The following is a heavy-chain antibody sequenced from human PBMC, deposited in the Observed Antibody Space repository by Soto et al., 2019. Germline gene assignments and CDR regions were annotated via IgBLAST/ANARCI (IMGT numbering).Heavy chain of an antibody. Sequence: QVQLVQSGAEVKKPGSSVRVSCKASGGTFSSYAISWVRQAPGQGLEWMGGIIPIFGTANYAQKFQGRVTITADESTSTAYMELSSLRSEDTAVYYCSGLGYYYYGMDVWGQGTTVTVSS. V-gene: IGHV1-69*12. CDR2: IIPIFGTA. CDR3: SGLGYYYYGMDV. CDR1: GGTFSSYA. D-gene: IGHD3-16*01. J-gene: IGHJ6*02.